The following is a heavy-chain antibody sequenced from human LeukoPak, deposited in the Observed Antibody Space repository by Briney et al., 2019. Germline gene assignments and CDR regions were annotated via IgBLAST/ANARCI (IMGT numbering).Heavy chain of an antibody. CDR1: GGSISSSSYY. Sequence: SETLSLTCTVSGGSISSSSYYWGWIRQPPGKGLEWIGSIHYSGSTYYNPSLKSRVTISVDTSKNQFSLKLSSVTAADTAVYYCARCKTGYDAFDIWGQGTMVTVSS. D-gene: IGHD2-8*01. CDR2: IHYSGST. CDR3: ARCKTGYDAFDI. J-gene: IGHJ3*02. V-gene: IGHV4-39*07.